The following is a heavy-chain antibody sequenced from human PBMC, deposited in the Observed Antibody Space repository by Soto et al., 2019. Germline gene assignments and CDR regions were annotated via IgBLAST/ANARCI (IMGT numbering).Heavy chain of an antibody. V-gene: IGHV4-39*01. Sequence: PSETLSLTCTVSGGSISSSSYYWGWIRQPPGKGQEWIGSIYYSGSPYYNPSLKSRAHIAVDTSKDDFPLKLSSVAAADTALYYCARPSTVVTPGGYFDLWGRGTLVTVSS. CDR3: ARPSTVVTPGGYFDL. CDR1: GGSISSSSYY. D-gene: IGHD2-21*02. CDR2: IYYSGSP. J-gene: IGHJ2*01.